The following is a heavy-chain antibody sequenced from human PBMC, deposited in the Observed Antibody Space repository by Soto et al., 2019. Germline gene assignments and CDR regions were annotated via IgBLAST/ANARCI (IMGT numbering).Heavy chain of an antibody. CDR2: ISSSSSTI. CDR3: ARERHLLHYSSSWYGFWYAFDI. Sequence: GGSLRLSCAASGFTFSSYSMNWVRQAPGKGLEWVSYISSSSSTIYYADSVKGRFTISRDNAKNSLYLQMNSLRAEDTAVYYCARERHLLHYSSSWYGFWYAFDIWGQGTMVTVSS. D-gene: IGHD6-13*01. V-gene: IGHV3-48*01. CDR1: GFTFSSYS. J-gene: IGHJ3*02.